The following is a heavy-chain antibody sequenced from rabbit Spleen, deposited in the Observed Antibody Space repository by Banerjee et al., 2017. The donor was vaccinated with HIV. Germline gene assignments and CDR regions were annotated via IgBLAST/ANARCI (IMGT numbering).Heavy chain of an antibody. D-gene: IGHD1-1*01. Sequence: QEQLAESGGGLVQPEGSLTLTCKASGFSFGDRDVMCWVRQAPGKGLEWIACINAATAKPVYATWAKGRFTISRTSSTTVTLRMTSLTAADTATYFCARDLVGVIGWNFYLWGQGTLVTVS. CDR1: GFSFGDRDV. V-gene: IGHV1S45*01. CDR3: ARDLVGVIGWNFYL. J-gene: IGHJ4*01. CDR2: INAATAKP.